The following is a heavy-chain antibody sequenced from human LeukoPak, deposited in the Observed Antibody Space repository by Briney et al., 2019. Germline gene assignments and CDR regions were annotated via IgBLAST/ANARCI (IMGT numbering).Heavy chain of an antibody. CDR3: TTGIRGD. J-gene: IGHJ4*02. Sequence: GGSLRLSCSACGLTVTNAWMNWVRQAPGEGLDWVGRIASKTDGGATDYAAPVKGRFTISRDDSKNTLNLQMNSLKTEDTAVYYCTTGIRGDWGQGTLVTVSS. V-gene: IGHV3-15*07. CDR2: IASKTDGGAT. CDR1: GLTVTNAW. D-gene: IGHD3-10*01.